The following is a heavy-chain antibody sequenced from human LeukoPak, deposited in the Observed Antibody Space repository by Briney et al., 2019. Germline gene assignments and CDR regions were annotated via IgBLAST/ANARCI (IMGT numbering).Heavy chain of an antibody. D-gene: IGHD3-9*01. J-gene: IGHJ3*02. V-gene: IGHV4-34*01. CDR3: ASPPYDILTGYYRGAFDI. Sequence: SETLSLTCAVYGGSFSGYYWSWIRQPPGKGLEWIGSIYYSGSTYYNPSLKSRVTISVDTSKNQFSLKLSSVTAADTAVYYCASPPYDILTGYYRGAFDIWGQGTMVTVSS. CDR2: IYYSGST. CDR1: GGSFSGYY.